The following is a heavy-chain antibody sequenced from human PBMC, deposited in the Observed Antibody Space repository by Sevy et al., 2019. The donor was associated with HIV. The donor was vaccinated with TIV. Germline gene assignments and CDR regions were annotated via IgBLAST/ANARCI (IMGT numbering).Heavy chain of an antibody. D-gene: IGHD6-19*01. CDR3: AKDYSTGWYGYYYGMDV. CDR1: GFIFSSFG. V-gene: IGHV3-30*02. J-gene: IGHJ6*02. Sequence: GGFLRLSCAASGFIFSSFGMHWVRQAPGKGLEWVAFIHYKGSDKYYADAVKGRYTISRDNSKNTVYLQMSSLRAEDTAVYYCAKDYSTGWYGYYYGMDVRGQGTTVTVSS. CDR2: IHYKGSDK.